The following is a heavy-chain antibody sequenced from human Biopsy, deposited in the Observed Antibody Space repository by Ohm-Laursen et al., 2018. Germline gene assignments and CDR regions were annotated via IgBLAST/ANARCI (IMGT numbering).Heavy chain of an antibody. D-gene: IGHD3-3*01. V-gene: IGHV3-53*01. CDR1: GFPVSDNH. Sequence: SLRLSCAASGFPVSDNHISWIRQAPGKGLQWVSLIYSDGNTYYADSVKGRFTISRDIPRNTLYLQMNSLRAEDTAVYYCARGPGKLWSGYYTWGQGSLVSVSS. CDR3: ARGPGKLWSGYYT. J-gene: IGHJ5*02. CDR2: IYSDGNT.